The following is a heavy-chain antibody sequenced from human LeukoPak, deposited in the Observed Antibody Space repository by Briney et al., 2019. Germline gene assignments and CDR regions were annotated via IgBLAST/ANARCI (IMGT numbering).Heavy chain of an antibody. Sequence: SGPTLVNPTQTLTLTCNFSGFSLTTSSGVGVGWIRQPPGKALEWLGVIYWNDDKRLSPSLKSRLTITKDTSKNQVVLRMTNMDPMDSGTYYCAHTPVGRHSYGFNYFDPWGQGALVTVSS. D-gene: IGHD3-16*02. CDR3: AHTPVGRHSYGFNYFDP. CDR1: GFSLTTSSGVG. V-gene: IGHV2-5*01. CDR2: IYWNDDK. J-gene: IGHJ5*02.